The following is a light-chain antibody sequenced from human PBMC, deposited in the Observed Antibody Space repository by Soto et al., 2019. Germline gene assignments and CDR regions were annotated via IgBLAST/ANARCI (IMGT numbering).Light chain of an antibody. CDR3: SSYTRSSTNV. Sequence: QSALTQPASVSGSPGQSITISCTGTSSDVGGYNYVSWYQQHPGKVPKLMIYEVSHRPSGVSNRFSGSKSGNTASLTISGLQAEDEADYYCSSYTRSSTNVFGTGTKVTVL. J-gene: IGLJ1*01. V-gene: IGLV2-14*01. CDR2: EVS. CDR1: SSDVGGYNY.